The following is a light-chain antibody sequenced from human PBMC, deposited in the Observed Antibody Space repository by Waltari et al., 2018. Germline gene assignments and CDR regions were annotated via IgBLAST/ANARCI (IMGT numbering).Light chain of an antibody. Sequence: QSALTQPASVSGPPGQSITISCTGTTSDVGGYNYVSWYQQHPGKAPKVMLYDVSNRPSGVSNRFSGSKSGNTASLTISGLQAEDEADYYCSSYTSISTLVFGTGTKVTVL. CDR1: TSDVGGYNY. CDR2: DVS. J-gene: IGLJ1*01. V-gene: IGLV2-14*03. CDR3: SSYTSISTLV.